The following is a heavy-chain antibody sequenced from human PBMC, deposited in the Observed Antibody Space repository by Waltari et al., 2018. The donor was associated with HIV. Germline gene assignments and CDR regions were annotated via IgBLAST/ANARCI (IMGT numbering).Heavy chain of an antibody. J-gene: IGHJ4*02. Sequence: EVQLVESGGVVVQPGGSLRLSCAASGFTFDDYAMHWVRQAPGKGLEWFSLITWDGGITYYADSVRVRFTISRDNSKNSLYLQINSLRPEDTALYYCAKSVRFLEWLMDYWGQGTLVTVSS. D-gene: IGHD3-3*01. V-gene: IGHV3-43D*04. CDR2: ITWDGGIT. CDR1: GFTFDDYA. CDR3: AKSVRFLEWLMDY.